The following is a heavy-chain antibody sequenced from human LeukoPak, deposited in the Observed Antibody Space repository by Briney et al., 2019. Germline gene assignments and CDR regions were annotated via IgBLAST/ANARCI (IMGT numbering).Heavy chain of an antibody. J-gene: IGHJ6*03. V-gene: IGHV1-69*13. Sequence: ASVKVSCKASGGTFSNYAINWVRQAPGQGLEWMGGIIPIFGTANYAQKFQGRVTITADESTSTAYMELSSLRSEDTAVYYCARAVRGPDYYYMDVWGKGTTVTVSS. CDR2: IIPIFGTA. CDR1: GGTFSNYA. CDR3: ARAVRGPDYYYMDV. D-gene: IGHD3-10*01.